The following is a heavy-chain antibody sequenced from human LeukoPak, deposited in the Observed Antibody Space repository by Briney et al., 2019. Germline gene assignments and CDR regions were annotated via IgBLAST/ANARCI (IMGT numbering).Heavy chain of an antibody. CDR2: ISGSGGST. CDR3: ARNREYSSSSDY. Sequence: GGSLRLSCAASGFTFSSYAMSWVRQAPGKGLEWVSAISGSGGSTYYADPVKGRFTISRDNSKKTLYLQMNSLRAEDTATYYCARNREYSSSSDYWGQGTLVPVSS. V-gene: IGHV3-23*01. D-gene: IGHD6-6*01. J-gene: IGHJ4*02. CDR1: GFTFSSYA.